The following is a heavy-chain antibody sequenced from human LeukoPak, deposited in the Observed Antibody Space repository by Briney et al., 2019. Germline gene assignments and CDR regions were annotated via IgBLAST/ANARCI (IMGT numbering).Heavy chain of an antibody. D-gene: IGHD3-3*01. Sequence: ASVKVSCKASGYTFTGYYMHWVRQAPGQGLEWMGWINPNSGGTNYAQKFQGRVTITRDTSISTAYMELSRLRSDDTAVYYCARWAPYYAFWSGYLNPLNWFDPWGQGTLVTVSS. J-gene: IGHJ5*02. CDR1: GYTFTGYY. CDR2: INPNSGGT. CDR3: ARWAPYYAFWSGYLNPLNWFDP. V-gene: IGHV1-2*02.